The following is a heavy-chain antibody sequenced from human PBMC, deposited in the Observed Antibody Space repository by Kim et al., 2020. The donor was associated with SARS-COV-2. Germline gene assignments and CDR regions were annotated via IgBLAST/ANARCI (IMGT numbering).Heavy chain of an antibody. Sequence: GGSLRLSCAASGFTFNNVAMSWVRQAPGKGLEWVSSISGRGGRTYYADAVKDRFTISRDNAKNTLYVQMSSLSAEDTAVYYCTTSGSGWYAEEYWGQGALVTVSS. J-gene: IGHJ4*02. CDR3: TTSGSGWYAEEY. D-gene: IGHD6-19*01. CDR1: GFTFNNVA. CDR2: ISGRGGRT. V-gene: IGHV3-23*01.